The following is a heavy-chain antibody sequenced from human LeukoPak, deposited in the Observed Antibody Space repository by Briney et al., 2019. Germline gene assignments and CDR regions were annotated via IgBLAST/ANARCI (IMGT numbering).Heavy chain of an antibody. Sequence: GGSLRLSCAASGFTFSNAWMSWVRQAPGKGLEWVGRIKSKTDGGTTDYAAPVKGRFTISRDDSKNTLYLQMNSLKTEDTAVYYCTTVLYYYGSGSLDYWGQGTLVTVSS. J-gene: IGHJ4*02. D-gene: IGHD3-10*01. CDR2: IKSKTDGGTT. V-gene: IGHV3-15*01. CDR1: GFTFSNAW. CDR3: TTVLYYYGSGSLDY.